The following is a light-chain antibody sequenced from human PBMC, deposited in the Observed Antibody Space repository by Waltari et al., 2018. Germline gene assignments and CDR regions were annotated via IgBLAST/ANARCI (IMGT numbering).Light chain of an antibody. J-gene: IGKJ1*01. V-gene: IGKV3-20*01. CDR3: QQYVESPAT. CDR2: HAS. CDR1: QRVRIY. Sequence: EIVLTQSPGTVSLSPGDRATFPGWASQRVRIYLAWYQQKPGQAPRLLIYHASSRATGIPDRFSGSGSGTDFRLTISRLEPEDFAIYYCQQYVESPATFGQGTKVEIK.